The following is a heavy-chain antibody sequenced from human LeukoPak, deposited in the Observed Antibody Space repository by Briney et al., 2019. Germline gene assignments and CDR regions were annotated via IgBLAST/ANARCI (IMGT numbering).Heavy chain of an antibody. J-gene: IGHJ4*02. V-gene: IGHV4-30-2*01. D-gene: IGHD1-26*01. CDR1: GGSISSGGYS. CDR3: AREGDSFDY. Sequence: SETLSLTRAVSGGSISSGGYSWSWIRQPPGKGLEWIGYIYHSGSTYYNPSLKSRVTISVDRSKNQFSLKLSSVTAADTAVYYCAREGDSFDYWGQGTLVTVSS. CDR2: IYHSGST.